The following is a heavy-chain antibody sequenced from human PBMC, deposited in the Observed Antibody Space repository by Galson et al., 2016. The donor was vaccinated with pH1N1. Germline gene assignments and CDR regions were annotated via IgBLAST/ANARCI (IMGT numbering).Heavy chain of an antibody. D-gene: IGHD3-16*01. CDR3: ARDWESWDC. CDR2: IKQDGSEG. CDR1: GFGLSSYW. V-gene: IGHV3-7*01. Sequence: SLRLSCAASGFGLSSYWMSWVRQAPGKGLEWVANIKQDGSEGYYVDSVKGRFTISRDNVENSLYLEMNSLRAEDTAVYFCARDWESWDCWGPGTLVTVSS. J-gene: IGHJ4*02.